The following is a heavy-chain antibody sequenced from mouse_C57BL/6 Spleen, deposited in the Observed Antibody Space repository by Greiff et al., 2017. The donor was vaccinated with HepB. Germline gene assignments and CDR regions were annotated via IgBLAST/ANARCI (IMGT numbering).Heavy chain of an antibody. D-gene: IGHD1-1*01. CDR2: FHPYNDDT. CDR1: GYTFTTYP. J-gene: IGHJ4*01. Sequence: VQLVESGAELVKPGASVKMSCKASGYTFTTYPIEWMKQNHGKSLEWIGNFHPYNDDTKYNEKFKGKATLTVEKSSSTVYLELSRLTSDDSAVYYCARRALVAGDYYAMDYWGQGTSVTVSS. V-gene: IGHV1-47*01. CDR3: ARRALVAGDYYAMDY.